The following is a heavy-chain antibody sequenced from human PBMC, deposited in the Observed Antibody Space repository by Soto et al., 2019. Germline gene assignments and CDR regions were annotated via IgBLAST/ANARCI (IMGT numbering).Heavy chain of an antibody. CDR1: GFTFSDYY. Sequence: EVQLVESGGGLVQPGGSLRLSCAASGFTFSDYYMDWVRQAPGKGLEWVGRSKNKADGYTTEYAASVKGRFTISRDGSKSSLFLQMNSLKTEDTAVYYGTVWGLGNDFVAAWGHGILVAVSS. CDR3: TVWGLGNDFVAA. D-gene: IGHD3-16*01. J-gene: IGHJ4*01. V-gene: IGHV3-72*01. CDR2: SKNKADGYTT.